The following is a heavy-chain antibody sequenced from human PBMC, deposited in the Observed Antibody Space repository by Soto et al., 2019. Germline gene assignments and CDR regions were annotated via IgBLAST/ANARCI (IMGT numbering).Heavy chain of an antibody. V-gene: IGHV1-2*02. J-gene: IGHJ5*02. CDR2: INAHSGGT. CDR1: GFSLTGCY. CDR3: AKDLTRQLAYWLDP. D-gene: IGHD6-6*01. Sequence: AEVTCKESGFSLTGCYIYWLRQATGQGLEWMGWINAHSGGTEYAQKFQGRVTLTRDTSIATAYLTLTSLTSDDTALYYCAKDLTRQLAYWLDPWGQGTQV.